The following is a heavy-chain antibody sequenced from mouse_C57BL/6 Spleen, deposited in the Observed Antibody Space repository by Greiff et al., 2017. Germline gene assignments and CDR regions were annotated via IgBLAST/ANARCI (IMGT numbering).Heavy chain of an antibody. CDR3: ARGGNYCGSSRHWYFDV. V-gene: IGHV1-55*01. D-gene: IGHD1-1*01. CDR2: IYPGSGST. CDR1: GYTFTSYW. J-gene: IGHJ1*03. Sequence: QVHVKQPGAELVKPGASVKMSCKASGYTFTSYWITWVKQRPGQGLEWIGDIYPGSGSTNYNEKFKSKATLTVDTSSSTAYMQLSSLTSEDSAVYYCARGGNYCGSSRHWYFDVWGTGTTVTVSS.